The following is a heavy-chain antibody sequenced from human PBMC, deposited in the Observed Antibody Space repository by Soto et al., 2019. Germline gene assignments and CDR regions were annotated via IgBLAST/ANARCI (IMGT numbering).Heavy chain of an antibody. Sequence: GGSLRLSCAASGFTFDDYAMHWVRQAPGKGLEWVSGISWNSGSIGYADSVKGRFTISRDNAKNSLYLQMNSLRAEDTALYYCAKGGYYGSGSHIEFDYWGQGTLVTVSS. CDR1: GFTFDDYA. D-gene: IGHD3-10*01. J-gene: IGHJ4*02. CDR2: ISWNSGSI. V-gene: IGHV3-9*01. CDR3: AKGGYYGSGSHIEFDY.